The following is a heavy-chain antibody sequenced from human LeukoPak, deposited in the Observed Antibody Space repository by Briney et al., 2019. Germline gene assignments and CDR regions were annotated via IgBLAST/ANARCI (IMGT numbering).Heavy chain of an antibody. CDR2: IRSKTYGGTT. V-gene: IGHV3-49*04. CDR1: GFTFGAHA. CDR3: TRGLYSGYDPYYFDY. J-gene: IGHJ4*02. Sequence: GGSLRLSCAASGFTFGAHAMNWVRQALGKGLEWVGFIRSKTYGGTTDYAASVKGRFTISRDDSKSIAYLQMNSLKTEDTAVYYCTRGLYSGYDPYYFDYWGQGTLVTVSS. D-gene: IGHD5-12*01.